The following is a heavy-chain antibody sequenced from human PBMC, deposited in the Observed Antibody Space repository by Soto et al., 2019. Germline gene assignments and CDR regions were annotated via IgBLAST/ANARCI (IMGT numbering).Heavy chain of an antibody. J-gene: IGHJ4*02. CDR1: GFTFSSYG. D-gene: IGHD3-16*02. Sequence: TGGSLRLSCAASGFTFSSYGMHWVRQAPGKGLEWVAVISYDGSNKYYADSVKGRFTISRDNSKNTLYLQMNSLRAEDTAVYYCAKDRLLGELSLAYWGEGTLVTVCS. CDR2: ISYDGSNK. V-gene: IGHV3-30*18. CDR3: AKDRLLGELSLAY.